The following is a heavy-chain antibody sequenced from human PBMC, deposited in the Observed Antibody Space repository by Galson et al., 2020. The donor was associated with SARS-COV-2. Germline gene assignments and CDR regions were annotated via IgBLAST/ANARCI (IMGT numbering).Heavy chain of an antibody. V-gene: IGHV3-74*01. D-gene: IGHD6-19*01. CDR1: GFTFSSYW. J-gene: IGHJ4*02. CDR2: INSDGSST. CDR3: ARDLGEQGVTYSSGWYVGDY. Sequence: TGGSLRLSCAASGFTFSSYWMHWVRQAPGKGLVWVSRINSDGSSTNYADSVKGRFTISRDNAKNTLYLQMNSLRAEDTAVYYCARDLGEQGVTYSSGWYVGDYWGQGTLVTVSS.